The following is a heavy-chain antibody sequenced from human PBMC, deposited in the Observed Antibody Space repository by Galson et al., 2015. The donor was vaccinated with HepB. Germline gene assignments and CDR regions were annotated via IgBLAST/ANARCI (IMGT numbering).Heavy chain of an antibody. Sequence: SLRLSCAASGFTFSSYWMTWVRQAPGKGLEWVANIKGNGGETNYVDSVKGRFTISRDNVETSLYLQMNTLRPEETAVYYCARDLTCLGTFVYYDALDIWGHGTMVIVSS. D-gene: IGHD3-10*01. V-gene: IGHV3-7*01. CDR2: IKGNGGET. CDR1: GFTFSSYW. CDR3: ARDLTCLGTFVYYDALDI. J-gene: IGHJ3*02.